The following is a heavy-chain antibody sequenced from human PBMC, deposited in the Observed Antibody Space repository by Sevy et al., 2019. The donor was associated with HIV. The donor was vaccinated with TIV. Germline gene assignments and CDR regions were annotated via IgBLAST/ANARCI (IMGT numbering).Heavy chain of an antibody. D-gene: IGHD2-8*01. Sequence: GGSLRLSCAASGFTFTNYWMHWVRQAPGKGLVWVSRVDNGGSGTNYADSVKGRFTISRDNAKNTVYLQMNRLRAEDTAVYYCTRDMYGIDYWGQGTLVTVSS. CDR1: GFTFTNYW. CDR2: VDNGGSGT. CDR3: TRDMYGIDY. J-gene: IGHJ4*02. V-gene: IGHV3-74*01.